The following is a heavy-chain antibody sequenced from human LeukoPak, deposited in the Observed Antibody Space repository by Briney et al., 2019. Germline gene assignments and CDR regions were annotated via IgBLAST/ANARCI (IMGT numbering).Heavy chain of an antibody. J-gene: IGHJ4*02. CDR3: AKDYSLLLDILTGIIDY. D-gene: IGHD3-9*01. CDR1: GFTFSSYG. CDR2: IRYDGSNK. Sequence: PGGSLRLSCAASGFTFSSYGTHWVRQAPGKGLEWVAFIRYDGSNKYYADSVKGRFTISRDNSKNALYLQMNSLRAEDTAVYYCAKDYSLLLDILTGIIDYWGQGTLVTVSS. V-gene: IGHV3-30*02.